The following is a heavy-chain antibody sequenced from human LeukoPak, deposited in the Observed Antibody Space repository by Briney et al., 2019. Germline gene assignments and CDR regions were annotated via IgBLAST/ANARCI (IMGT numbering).Heavy chain of an antibody. J-gene: IGHJ4*02. Sequence: PSETLSLTCAVSGYSITIDYYWGWLRQPPGKGLEWIGSISHSGNTYYNPSLKSRVTIFRDTSKNQVSLRVTSVTAADTAVYYCARVLRGSQFDYWGQATLVTVSS. V-gene: IGHV4-38-2*01. CDR3: ARVLRGSQFDY. D-gene: IGHD3-16*01. CDR1: GYSITIDYY. CDR2: ISHSGNT.